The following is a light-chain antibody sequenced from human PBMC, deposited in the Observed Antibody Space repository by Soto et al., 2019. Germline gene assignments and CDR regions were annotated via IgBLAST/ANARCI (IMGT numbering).Light chain of an antibody. CDR3: QHYNSYWT. V-gene: IGKV1-5*01. CDR1: QTMSSW. J-gene: IGKJ1*01. CDR2: DAS. Sequence: DIQMTESPSTLSGSLGDRVTITCRASQTMSSWLAWYQQKPGKAPKLLIYDASSXESGVPSRFSGSGSGKEFTLTISSLQPDDFATYYCQHYNSYWTCGQGTKVDIK.